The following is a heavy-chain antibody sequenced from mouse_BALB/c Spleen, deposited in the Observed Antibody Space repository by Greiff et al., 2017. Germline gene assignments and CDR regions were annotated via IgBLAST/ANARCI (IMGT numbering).Heavy chain of an antibody. CDR3: ARGLGTTVVARYYFDY. CDR1: GFTFSSYA. V-gene: IGHV5-6-5*01. CDR2: ISSGGST. Sequence: EVKLEESGGGLVKPGGSLKLSCAASGFTFSSYAMSWVRQTPEKRLEWVASISSGGSTYYPDSLKGRFTISRDNARNILYLQMSSLRSEDTAMYYCARGLGTTVVARYYFDYWGQGTTLTVSS. J-gene: IGHJ2*01. D-gene: IGHD1-1*01.